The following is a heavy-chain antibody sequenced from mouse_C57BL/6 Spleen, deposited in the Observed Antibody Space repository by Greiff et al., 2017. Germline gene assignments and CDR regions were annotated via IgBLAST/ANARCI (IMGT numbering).Heavy chain of an antibody. CDR2: IDPSDSYT. V-gene: IGHV1-59*01. J-gene: IGHJ3*01. Sequence: VQLQQPGAELVRPGTSVKLSCKASGYTFTSYWMHWVKQRPGQGLEWIGVIDPSDSYTNYNQKFKGKATLTVDTSSSTAYMQLSSLTSEDSAVYCCARDYSNGAWFAYWGQGTLVTVSA. CDR1: GYTFTSYW. CDR3: ARDYSNGAWFAY. D-gene: IGHD2-5*01.